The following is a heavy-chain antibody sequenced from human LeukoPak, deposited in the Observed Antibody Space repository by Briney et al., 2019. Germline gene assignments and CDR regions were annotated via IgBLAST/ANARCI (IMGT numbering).Heavy chain of an antibody. V-gene: IGHV3-7*01. Sequence: GGSLRLSCAASGFPFITYCMSWVRQAPGKGLEWVANIKEDGSERYYVDSVKGRFTISRDNAKNSLYLQMNSLRAEDTAVYYCAGGIAVAGKDWGHGTLVTVSS. D-gene: IGHD6-19*01. J-gene: IGHJ4*01. CDR1: GFPFITYC. CDR3: AGGIAVAGKD. CDR2: IKEDGSER.